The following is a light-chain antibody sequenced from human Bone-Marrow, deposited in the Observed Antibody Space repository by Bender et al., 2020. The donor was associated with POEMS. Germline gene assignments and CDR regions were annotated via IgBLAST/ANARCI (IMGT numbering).Light chain of an antibody. CDR1: GIGSRS. V-gene: IGLV3-21*01. J-gene: IGLJ2*01. CDR2: YDI. Sequence: SYVLTQPPSVSVAPGETARITCGGNGIGSRSVHWYQQKPGQAPVLVIYYDIDRPSGIPERFSGSSSVNTATLTISGTQAMDEADYYCQTWDSSAGVVFGGGTKLTVL. CDR3: QTWDSSAGVV.